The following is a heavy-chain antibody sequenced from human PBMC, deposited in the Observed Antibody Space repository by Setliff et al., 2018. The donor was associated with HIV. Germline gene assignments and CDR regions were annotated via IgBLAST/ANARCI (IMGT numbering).Heavy chain of an antibody. J-gene: IGHJ4*02. CDR1: GGSISGYY. D-gene: IGHD2-2*01. CDR3: ARGVHCTSTTCYPSFYFDY. CDR2: IHYSGST. V-gene: IGHV4-59*01. Sequence: SETLSLTCTVSGGSISGYYWNWIRQPPGKGLEWIGYIHYSGSTNYNPSLKSRVNISADTSKNQFSLKLSSVTAADTAVFYCARGVHCTSTTCYPSFYFDYWGQGIMVTVSS.